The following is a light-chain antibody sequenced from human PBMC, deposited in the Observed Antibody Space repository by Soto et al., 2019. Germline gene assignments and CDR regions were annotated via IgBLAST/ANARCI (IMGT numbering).Light chain of an antibody. CDR1: QSISSY. CDR2: AAS. J-gene: IGKJ1*01. V-gene: IGKV1-39*01. Sequence: DIQMTQSPSSLSASVGDRVTITCRASQSISSYLNWYQQKPGKAPKLLIYAASSLQSGVPSRFSGSGSGTDFTLTFSSLQPEDFATYYCQQSYSTPVAFGQGTKVEIK. CDR3: QQSYSTPVA.